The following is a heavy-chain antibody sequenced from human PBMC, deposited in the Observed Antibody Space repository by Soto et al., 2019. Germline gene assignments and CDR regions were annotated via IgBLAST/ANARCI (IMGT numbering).Heavy chain of an antibody. J-gene: IGHJ6*02. V-gene: IGHV3-30*18. D-gene: IGHD2-2*02. CDR2: ISYDGSNK. Sequence: QVQLVESGGGVVQPGRSLRLSCAASGFTFSSYGMHWVRQAPGKGLEWVAVISYDGSNKYYADSVKGRFTISRDNSKNTLYLQMNSLRAEDTAVYYCAKDLGYCSSTSCYRPYYYGMDVWGQGTTVTVSS. CDR3: AKDLGYCSSTSCYRPYYYGMDV. CDR1: GFTFSSYG.